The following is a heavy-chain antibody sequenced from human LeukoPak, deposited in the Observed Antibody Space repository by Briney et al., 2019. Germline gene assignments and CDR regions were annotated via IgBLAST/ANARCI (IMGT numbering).Heavy chain of an antibody. V-gene: IGHV3-23*01. Sequence: GGTLRLSCVASGFTFSTYDMSWVRQAPGKGLRWVSVISGSGGSTYYADSVKGRFTISRDNSKKTLYLQMNSLRAEDTAVYYCAKDSKIVGPTFRSYHYMDVWGKGTTVTVSS. CDR2: ISGSGGST. D-gene: IGHD1-26*01. J-gene: IGHJ6*03. CDR1: GFTFSTYD. CDR3: AKDSKIVGPTFRSYHYMDV.